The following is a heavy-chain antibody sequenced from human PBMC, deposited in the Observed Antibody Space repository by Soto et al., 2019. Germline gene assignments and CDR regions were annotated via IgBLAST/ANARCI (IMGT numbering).Heavy chain of an antibody. Sequence: QVQLVESGGGVVQPGRSLRLSCAASGFTFSAYGMHWVRQAPGKGLEWVAMIYYDGNNKYYADSVKGRFTISRDNSKNTLYLQMNSLTAEDTAVYYCARVGGTVTSDYWGQGTLVIVSS. CDR2: IYYDGNNK. J-gene: IGHJ4*02. CDR3: ARVGGTVTSDY. V-gene: IGHV3-33*01. CDR1: GFTFSAYG. D-gene: IGHD4-17*01.